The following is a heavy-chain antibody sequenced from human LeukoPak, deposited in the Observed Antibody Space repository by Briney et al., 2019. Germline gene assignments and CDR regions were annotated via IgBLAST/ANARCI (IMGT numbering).Heavy chain of an antibody. D-gene: IGHD2-8*01. V-gene: IGHV1-2*02. J-gene: IGHJ4*02. Sequence: ASVKVSCKASGYVFTDYYIHWVRQAPGQGLEWMGWINPYSGDTNYAQKFRGRVTMTRDTSISTAYVDLSRLTSDDTAVYYCARSEIYCNNGFCYREPCDYWGQGTLVTVSS. CDR1: GYVFTDYY. CDR3: ARSEIYCNNGFCYREPCDY. CDR2: INPYSGDT.